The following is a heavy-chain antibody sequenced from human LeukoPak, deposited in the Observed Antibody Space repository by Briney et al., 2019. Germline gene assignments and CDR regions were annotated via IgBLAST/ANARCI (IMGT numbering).Heavy chain of an antibody. Sequence: GGSLRLSCAASGFTFSGSAMHWVRQASGKGLEWVGRIRSKANSYAIAYAASVKGRFTISRDDSKNTAYLQMNSLKTEDTAVYYCTSRSRVRGVNLYYFDYWGQGTLVTVSS. D-gene: IGHD3-10*01. J-gene: IGHJ4*02. CDR2: IRSKANSYAI. CDR3: TSRSRVRGVNLYYFDY. CDR1: GFTFSGSA. V-gene: IGHV3-73*01.